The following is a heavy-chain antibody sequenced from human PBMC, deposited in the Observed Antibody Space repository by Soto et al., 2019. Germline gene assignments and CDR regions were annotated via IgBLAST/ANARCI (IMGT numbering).Heavy chain of an antibody. D-gene: IGHD4-17*01. CDR2: INPSGGST. V-gene: IGHV1-46*01. Sequence: ASVKVSCKASGYTFTGYYMHWVRQAPGQGLEWMGIINPSGGSTSYAQKFQGRVTMTRDTSTSTVYMELSSLRSEDTAVYYCARGRYGGNRWDAFDIWGQGTMVTVSS. CDR3: ARGRYGGNRWDAFDI. CDR1: GYTFTGYY. J-gene: IGHJ3*02.